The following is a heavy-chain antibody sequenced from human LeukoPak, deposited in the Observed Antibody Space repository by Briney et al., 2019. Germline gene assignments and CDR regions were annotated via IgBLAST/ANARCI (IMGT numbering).Heavy chain of an antibody. CDR1: GGTFSSYT. CDR3: ARDWGFSSGSYNAFDI. Sequence: SVKVSCKASGGTFSSYTISWVRQAPGQGLEWMGRIIPILGIANYAQKFQGRVTITADKSTSTAYMEPSSLRSEDTAVYYCARDWGFSSGSYNAFDIWGQGTMVTVSS. D-gene: IGHD6-19*01. V-gene: IGHV1-69*04. J-gene: IGHJ3*02. CDR2: IIPILGIA.